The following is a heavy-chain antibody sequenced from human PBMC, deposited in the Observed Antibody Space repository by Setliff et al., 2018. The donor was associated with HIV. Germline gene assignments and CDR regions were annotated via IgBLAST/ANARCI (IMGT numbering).Heavy chain of an antibody. CDR2: IIPFTGTT. Sequence: GASVKVSCKASGGTFNTYTITWVRQAPGQGLEWMGGIIPFTGTTNYAQKFQGRVTITTDESRSIVYMEVSSLRSEDTAVYYCARAPRLTMIRGVFDYWGQGTLVTRLL. J-gene: IGHJ4*02. D-gene: IGHD3-10*01. CDR3: ARAPRLTMIRGVFDY. CDR1: GGTFNTYT. V-gene: IGHV1-69*16.